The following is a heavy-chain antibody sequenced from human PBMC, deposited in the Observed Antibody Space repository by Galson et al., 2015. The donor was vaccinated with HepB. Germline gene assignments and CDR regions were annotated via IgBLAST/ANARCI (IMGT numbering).Heavy chain of an antibody. CDR1: GDSVSSHRAA. CDR3: ARDQSLGELWLKSDAFDV. D-gene: IGHD3-16*01. V-gene: IGHV6-1*01. Sequence: CAISGDSVSSHRAAWTWIRQSPSRGLEWLGRTYYRSKWYYDYAVSVKSRMTVNPDTSKNQFSLQVNSVTPEDTAVYYCARDQSLGELWLKSDAFDVWGQGTVVTVSS. CDR2: TYYRSKWYY. J-gene: IGHJ3*01.